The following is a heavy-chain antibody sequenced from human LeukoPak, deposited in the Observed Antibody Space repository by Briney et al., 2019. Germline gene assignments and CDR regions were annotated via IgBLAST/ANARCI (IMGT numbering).Heavy chain of an antibody. J-gene: IGHJ5*02. CDR2: MNPNSGNT. V-gene: IGHV1-8*02. Sequence: ASVKVSCKASGYTFTSYYMHWVRQAPGQGLEWMGWMNPNSGNTGYAQKFQGRVTMTRNTSISTAYMELSSLRSEDTAVYYCARSSNWFDPWGQGTLVTVSS. CDR3: ARSSNWFDP. CDR1: GYTFTSYY.